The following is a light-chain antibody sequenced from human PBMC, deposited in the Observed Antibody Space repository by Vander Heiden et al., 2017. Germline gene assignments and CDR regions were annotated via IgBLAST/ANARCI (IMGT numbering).Light chain of an antibody. CDR2: DAS. CDR3: QQYMNWPHDT. Sequence: EIEMTQSPATLSVSPGERATLSCRASQSVSSDLAWYQQKPGQAPRPLIYDASTRATGIPARFSGSGSGTEFTLTISSLQSEDFAVYSCQQYMNWPHDTFGQGTKVEIK. J-gene: IGKJ1*01. CDR1: QSVSSD. V-gene: IGKV3-15*01.